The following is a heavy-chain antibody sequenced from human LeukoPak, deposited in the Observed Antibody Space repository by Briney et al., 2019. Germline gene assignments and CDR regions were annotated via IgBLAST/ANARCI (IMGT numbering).Heavy chain of an antibody. D-gene: IGHD2-2*01. CDR2: IYTGGST. Sequence: PGGSLRLSCAAPGMTVSSNYIMWVRQPPGKGLEWVSSIYTGGSTYYADAVKGRFTISRDNSKNTVNLQMNSLRAEDTAVYYCARDQASSSSSPYWGQGTLVTVSS. CDR3: ARDQASSSSSPY. CDR1: GMTVSSNY. V-gene: IGHV3-66*01. J-gene: IGHJ4*02.